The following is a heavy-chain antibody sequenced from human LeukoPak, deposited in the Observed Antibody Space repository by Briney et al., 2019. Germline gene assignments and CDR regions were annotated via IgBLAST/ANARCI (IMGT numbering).Heavy chain of an antibody. CDR2: IYTSGST. Sequence: SETLSLTCSVSGGSISGYYWSWVRQPPGKGLEWIGHIYTSGSTNYNPSLKSRVTISVDTSKNQFSLKLSSVTAAYTAVYYCATTTTIASWFDPWGQGTLVTVSS. D-gene: IGHD1-26*01. V-gene: IGHV4-4*09. CDR3: ATTTTIASWFDP. J-gene: IGHJ5*02. CDR1: GGSISGYY.